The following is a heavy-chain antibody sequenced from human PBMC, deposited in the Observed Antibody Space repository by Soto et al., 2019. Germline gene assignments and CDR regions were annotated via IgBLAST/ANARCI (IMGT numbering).Heavy chain of an antibody. CDR3: ARQSGGYYYYGMDV. CDR2: IYYSGST. Sequence: SETLSLTCTESGRSISSYYWSWFREPPGKGPEWIRYIYYSGSTNYNPSLKSRVTISVDTSKNQFSLKLSSETAAVSAIYYCARQSGGYYYYGMDVWGQGNTVT. V-gene: IGHV4-59*08. J-gene: IGHJ6*02. D-gene: IGHD1-26*01. CDR1: GRSISSYY.